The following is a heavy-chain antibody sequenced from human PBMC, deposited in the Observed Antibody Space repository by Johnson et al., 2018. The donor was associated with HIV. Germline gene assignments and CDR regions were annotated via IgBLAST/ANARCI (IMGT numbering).Heavy chain of an antibody. J-gene: IGHJ3*02. V-gene: IGHV3-66*03. Sequence: VQLVESGGGLIQPGGSLRLSCAASGFTVSSNYMSWVRQAPGKGLEWVSAISGSGASTYYADSVKGRFTISRDNSKNTLYLQMNSLRAEDTAVYYCAIIPPGGAGKGADAFDIWGQGTMVIVSS. D-gene: IGHD1-26*01. CDR1: GFTVSSNY. CDR2: SGSGAST. CDR3: AIIPPGGAGKGADAFDI.